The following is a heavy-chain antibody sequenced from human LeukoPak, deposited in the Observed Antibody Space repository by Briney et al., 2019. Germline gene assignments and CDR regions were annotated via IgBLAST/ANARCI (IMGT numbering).Heavy chain of an antibody. D-gene: IGHD3-3*01. CDR2: INHSGST. CDR3: ARGRSLRFLEWSDEKFDP. Sequence: SETLSLTCAVYGESLSGYSWNWIRQPPGKGLEWIGEINHSGSTNYSPSLRSRVTMSVDTSRRQFSLKLTPVTAADTALYYCARGRSLRFLEWSDEKFDPWGQGTLVGVSS. V-gene: IGHV4-34*01. J-gene: IGHJ5*02. CDR1: GESLSGYS.